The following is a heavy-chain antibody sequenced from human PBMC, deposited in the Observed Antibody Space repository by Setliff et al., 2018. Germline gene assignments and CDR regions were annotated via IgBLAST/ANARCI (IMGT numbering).Heavy chain of an antibody. CDR1: GGTFSSYA. J-gene: IGHJ4*02. Sequence: EASVKVSCKASGGTFSSYAIDWVRQAPGQGLEWMGGFDFEDGETIYAHKFQGRVTMTEDTSTDTAYMELSSLRSEDTAMYYCAVIGPDSSGYYWIFDYWGQGTLVTVSS. D-gene: IGHD3-22*01. V-gene: IGHV1-24*01. CDR2: FDFEDGET. CDR3: AVIGPDSSGYYWIFDY.